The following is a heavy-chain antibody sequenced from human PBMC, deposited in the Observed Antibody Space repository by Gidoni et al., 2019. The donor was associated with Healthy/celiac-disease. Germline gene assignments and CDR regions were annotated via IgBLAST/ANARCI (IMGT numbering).Heavy chain of an antibody. CDR2: ISSSDNTT. Sequence: EVQLLESGGGLVQPGGSRRLSCTTSGFTFSNYAMSWVRQAPGKGLEWVSVISSSDNTTYYADSVKGRFTISRDNSKNTLYLQMNSLRAEDTAVYYCANSRQLWSTHDYWGQGTLVTVSS. J-gene: IGHJ4*02. CDR1: GFTFSNYA. V-gene: IGHV3-23*01. CDR3: ANSRQLWSTHDY. D-gene: IGHD5-18*01.